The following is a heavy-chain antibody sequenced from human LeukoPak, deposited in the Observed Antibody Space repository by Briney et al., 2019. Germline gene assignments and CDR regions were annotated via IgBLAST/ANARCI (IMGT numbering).Heavy chain of an antibody. V-gene: IGHV3-23*01. J-gene: IGHJ5*02. D-gene: IGHD6-6*01. CDR2: ISGSGGST. Sequence: PGGTLRLSCAASGFTFSSYGMSWVRQAPGKGLEWVSAISGSGGSTYYADSVKGRFTISRDNSKNTLYLQMNSLRAEDTAVYYCARGTIAARPHWFDPWGQGTLVTVSS. CDR3: ARGTIAARPHWFDP. CDR1: GFTFSSYG.